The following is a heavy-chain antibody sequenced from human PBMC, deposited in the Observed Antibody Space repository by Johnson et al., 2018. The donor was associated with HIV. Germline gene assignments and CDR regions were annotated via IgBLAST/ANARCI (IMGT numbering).Heavy chain of an antibody. V-gene: IGHV3-23*04. CDR1: GFTFDDYG. D-gene: IGHD6-13*01. CDR3: AKSAAAGTVKVAFDI. Sequence: VQLVESGGGVVRPGGSLRLSCAASGFTFDDYGMSWVRQAPGKGLEWVSAISGGGVNTYFAASVQGPFTISRDNSKNTLYLQMNSLRAEDTAVYYCAKSAAAGTVKVAFDIWGQGTMVTVSS. J-gene: IGHJ3*02. CDR2: ISGGGVNT.